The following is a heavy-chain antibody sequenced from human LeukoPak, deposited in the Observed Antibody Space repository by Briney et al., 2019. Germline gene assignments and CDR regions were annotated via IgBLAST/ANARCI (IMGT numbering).Heavy chain of an antibody. V-gene: IGHV3-48*01. CDR1: GFTFSSYS. D-gene: IGHD3-10*01. CDR2: ISSTRPTI. Sequence: GGSLRLSCAASGFTFSSYSMNWVRQAPGKGLEWISYISSTRPTIYYADSVKGRFTISRDDAKSSLYLQMNSLRVEDTAVYYCAKEVTYGGAALDVWGQGTTVTVSS. J-gene: IGHJ3*01. CDR3: AKEVTYGGAALDV.